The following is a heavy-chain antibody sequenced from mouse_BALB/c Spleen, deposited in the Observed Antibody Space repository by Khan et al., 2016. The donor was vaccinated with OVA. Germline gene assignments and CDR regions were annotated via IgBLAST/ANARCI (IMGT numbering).Heavy chain of an antibody. CDR1: GYSIASDYA. J-gene: IGHJ2*01. CDR3: ARVYWGYFDY. V-gene: IGHV3-2*02. Sequence: EVQLQESGPGLVTPSQSLSLTCTVTGYSIASDYAWNWIRQFPGNKLEWMGFISYSGNTNYNPSPKSRISIHRATSKNQFFLQLNSVTSEATATYYCARVYWGYFDYWGQGTTLTVSS. CDR2: ISYSGNT.